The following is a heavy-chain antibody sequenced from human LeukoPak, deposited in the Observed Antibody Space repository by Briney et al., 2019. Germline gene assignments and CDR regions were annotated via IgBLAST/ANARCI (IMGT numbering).Heavy chain of an antibody. CDR2: ISSSSSYI. CDR1: GFTFSSYS. V-gene: IGHV3-21*01. J-gene: IGHJ4*02. Sequence: PGGSLRLSCAASGFTFSSYSMNWVRQAPGKGLEWASSISSSSSYIYYADSVKGRFTISRDNAKNSLYLQMNSLRAEDTAVYYCARGGDGYNYADYWGQGTLVTVSS. D-gene: IGHD5-24*01. CDR3: ARGGDGYNYADY.